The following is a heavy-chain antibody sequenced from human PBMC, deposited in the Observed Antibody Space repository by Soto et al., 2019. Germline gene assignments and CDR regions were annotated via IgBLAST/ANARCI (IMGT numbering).Heavy chain of an antibody. CDR3: ARGHCTNGVCYSDY. D-gene: IGHD2-8*01. CDR2: IYYSGST. J-gene: IGHJ4*02. V-gene: IGHV4-39*01. CDR1: GGSISSSSYY. Sequence: SETLSLTCTVSGGSISSSSYYWGWIRQPPGKGLEWIGSIYYSGSTYYNPSLKSRVTISVDTSKNQFSLKLSSVTAADTAVYYCARGHCTNGVCYSDYWGQGTLVTVSS.